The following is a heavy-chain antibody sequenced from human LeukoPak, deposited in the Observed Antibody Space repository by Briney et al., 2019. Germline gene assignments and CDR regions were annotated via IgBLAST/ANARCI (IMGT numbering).Heavy chain of an antibody. CDR2: ISSSGSTI. CDR3: ARSTVTQRDAFDI. CDR1: GFTFSSYA. J-gene: IGHJ3*02. D-gene: IGHD4-17*01. Sequence: AGGSLRLSCAASGFTFSSYAMHWIRQAPGKGLEWVSYISSSGSTIYYADSVKGRFTISRDNAKNSLYLQMNSLRAEDTAVYYCARSTVTQRDAFDIWGQGTMVTVSS. V-gene: IGHV3-48*04.